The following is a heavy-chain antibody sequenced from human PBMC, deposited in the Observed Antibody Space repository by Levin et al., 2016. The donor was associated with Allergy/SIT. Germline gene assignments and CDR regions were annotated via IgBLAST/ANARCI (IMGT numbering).Heavy chain of an antibody. Sequence: GGSLRLSCAASGFTFSSDSMNWVRQAPGKGLEWVSAITGSSATTFYADSVRGRFTISRDTSKNTLYLQMNSLRVEDTAVYYCAKRGYYDSSGHYLGHWGQGTLVTASS. CDR1: GFTFSSDS. CDR3: AKRGYYDSSGHYLGH. J-gene: IGHJ4*02. D-gene: IGHD3-22*01. V-gene: IGHV3-23*01. CDR2: ITGSSATT.